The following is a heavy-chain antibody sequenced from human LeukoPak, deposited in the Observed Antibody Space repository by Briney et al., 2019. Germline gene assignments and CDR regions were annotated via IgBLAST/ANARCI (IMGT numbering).Heavy chain of an antibody. CDR2: ISGSGGSR. J-gene: IGHJ4*02. CDR3: AKDGAYDSSGYSRFDY. D-gene: IGHD3-22*01. Sequence: PGGSLRLSCSASGFTFNNYAMSWVRQAPGKGLEWVSGISGSGGSRNYADSVKGRFTISRDNSKNTLYLQMNSLRAEDTAVYYCAKDGAYDSSGYSRFDYWGRGTLVTVSS. CDR1: GFTFNNYA. V-gene: IGHV3-23*01.